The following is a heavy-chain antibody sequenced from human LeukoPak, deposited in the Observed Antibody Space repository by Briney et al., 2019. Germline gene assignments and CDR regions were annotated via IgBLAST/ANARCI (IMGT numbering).Heavy chain of an antibody. CDR1: GYTLTELS. J-gene: IGHJ5*02. CDR2: IIPIFGTA. V-gene: IGHV1-69*05. D-gene: IGHD2-2*01. Sequence: SVKVSCKVSGYTLTELSMHWVRQAPGQGLEWMGGIIPIFGTANYAQKFQGRVTITTDESTSTAYMELSSLRSEDTAVYYCARAGFLRYCSSTSCANWFDPWGQGTLVTVSS. CDR3: ARAGFLRYCSSTSCANWFDP.